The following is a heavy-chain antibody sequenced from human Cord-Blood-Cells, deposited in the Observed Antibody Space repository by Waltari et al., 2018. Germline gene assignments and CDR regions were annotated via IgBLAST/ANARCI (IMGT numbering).Heavy chain of an antibody. CDR3: AGFYGSGSYAFDI. Sequence: QVKLVQFGAAVKTHGASVKVSCKASGYTLPTYDIILSRQDTGQGLEWMGWMNPNSGNTGYAQKFQGRVTITRNTSISTAYMELSSLRSEDTAVYYCAGFYGSGSYAFDIWGQGTMVTVSS. CDR2: MNPNSGNT. V-gene: IGHV1-8*03. D-gene: IGHD3-10*01. CDR1: GYTLPTYD. J-gene: IGHJ3*02.